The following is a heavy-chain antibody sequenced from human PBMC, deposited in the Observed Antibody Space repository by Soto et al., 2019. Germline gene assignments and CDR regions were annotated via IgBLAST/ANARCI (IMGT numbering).Heavy chain of an antibody. V-gene: IGHV1-69*13. CDR3: ARAPDYYDSSGPPLGAFDI. J-gene: IGHJ3*02. CDR2: IIPIFGTA. D-gene: IGHD3-22*01. CDR1: GGTFSSYA. Sequence: SVKVSCKASGGTFSSYAISWVRQAPGQGLEWMGGIIPIFGTANYAQKFQGRVTITADESTSTAYMELSSLRSEDTAVYYCARAPDYYDSSGPPLGAFDIWGQGTMVTVSS.